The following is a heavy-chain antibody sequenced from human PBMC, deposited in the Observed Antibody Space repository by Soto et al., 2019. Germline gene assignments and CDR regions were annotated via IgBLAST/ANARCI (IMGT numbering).Heavy chain of an antibody. CDR3: ATNHTY. J-gene: IGHJ4*02. V-gene: IGHV3-15*07. Sequence: GGSLRLSCAASGFTFSNAWMNWVRQAPGKGLEWVGRIKTNTDGATTDYAAPVKGRFTISRDDSKNTLYLQMDSLKTEDTAIYYCATNHTYWGQGTLVTVSS. CDR1: GFTFSNAW. CDR2: IKTNTDGATT.